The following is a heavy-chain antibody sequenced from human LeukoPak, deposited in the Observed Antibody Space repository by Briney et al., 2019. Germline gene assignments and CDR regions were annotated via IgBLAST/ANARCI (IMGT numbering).Heavy chain of an antibody. CDR3: ATPVVPAAPTAFDI. CDR1: GGTFSSYA. D-gene: IGHD2-2*01. J-gene: IGHJ3*02. V-gene: IGHV1-69*04. CDR2: IIPILGIA. Sequence: ASAKVSCKASGGTFSSYAISWVRQAPGQGLEWMGRIIPILGIANYAQKFQGRVTITADKSTSTAYMELSSLRSEDTAVYYCATPVVPAAPTAFDIWGQGTMVTVSS.